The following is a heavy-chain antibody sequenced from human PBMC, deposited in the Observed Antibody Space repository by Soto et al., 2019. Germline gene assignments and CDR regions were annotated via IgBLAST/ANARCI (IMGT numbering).Heavy chain of an antibody. J-gene: IGHJ4*02. CDR3: SRAYNCNYGTFYY. CDR1: GGSISSGDYY. V-gene: IGHV4-30-4*01. CDR2: IYYSGST. Sequence: PSETLSLTCTVSGGSISSGDYYWSWIRHPPGKGLEWIGYIYYSGSTYYNPSRKSRVTISVDTSKNQFSLKLSSVTAADTAVYFCSRAYNCNYGTFYYWAQGTLVTVSS. D-gene: IGHD1-7*01.